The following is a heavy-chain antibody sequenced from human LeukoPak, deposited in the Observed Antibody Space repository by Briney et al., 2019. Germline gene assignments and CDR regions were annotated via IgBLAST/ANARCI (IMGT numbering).Heavy chain of an antibody. CDR1: GGSFSAHY. CDR2: INHSGST. CDR3: ARQDSSSAYMDV. V-gene: IGHV4-34*01. Sequence: PSETLSLTCAVYGGSFSAHYWSWIRQSPGKGLEWIGEINHSGSTQYNPSLKSLVTISVDTSKNQFSLRLTSVTAADTAVYYCARQDSSSAYMDVWGKGTTVTVSS. D-gene: IGHD6-13*01. J-gene: IGHJ6*03.